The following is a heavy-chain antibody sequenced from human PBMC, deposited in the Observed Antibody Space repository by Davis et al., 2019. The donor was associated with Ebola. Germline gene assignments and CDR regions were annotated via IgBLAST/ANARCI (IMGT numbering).Heavy chain of an antibody. CDR2: IIPILGIA. CDR3: AKSISMFFRSSGPVY. CDR1: GGTFSSYA. D-gene: IGHD3-22*01. Sequence: SVKVSCKASGGTFSSYAISWVRQAPGQGLEWMGRIIPILGIANYAQKFQGRVTITADKSTSTAYMELSSLRADDTAVYYCAKSISMFFRSSGPVYWGQGTLVTVSS. V-gene: IGHV1-69*04. J-gene: IGHJ4*02.